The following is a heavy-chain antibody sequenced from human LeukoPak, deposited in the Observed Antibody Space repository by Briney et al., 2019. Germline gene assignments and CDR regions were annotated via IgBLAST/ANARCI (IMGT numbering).Heavy chain of an antibody. V-gene: IGHV1-24*01. CDR1: GYTLTELS. CDR3: ATGPLRSYGCHSENFDY. CDR2: FDPEDGET. J-gene: IGHJ4*02. Sequence: ASVKVSCKVSGYTLTELSMHWVRQAPGKGLEWMGGFDPEDGETIYAQKFQGRVTMTEDTSTDTAYMELSSLRSEDTAVYYCATGPLRSYGCHSENFDYWDPATLVTCSS. D-gene: IGHD4-23*01.